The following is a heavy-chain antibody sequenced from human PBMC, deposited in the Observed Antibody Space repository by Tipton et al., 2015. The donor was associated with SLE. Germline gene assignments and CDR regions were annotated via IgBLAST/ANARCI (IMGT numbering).Heavy chain of an antibody. CDR2: ISSSSSYI. CDR1: GFTFSSYS. D-gene: IGHD6-13*01. J-gene: IGHJ4*02. V-gene: IGHV3-21*01. Sequence: SLRLSCAASGFTFSSYSMNWVRQAPGKGLEWVSSISSSSSYIYYADSVKGRFTISRDNAKNSLYLQMNSLRAEDTAVYYCARGPRSAAGTDYWGQGTLVTVSS. CDR3: ARGPRSAAGTDY.